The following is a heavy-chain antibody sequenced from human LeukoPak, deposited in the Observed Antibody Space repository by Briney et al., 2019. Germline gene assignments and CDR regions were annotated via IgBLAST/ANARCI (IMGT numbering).Heavy chain of an antibody. D-gene: IGHD5-24*01. CDR2: ISYDGSNK. CDR3: AKPWLQSSYYFDY. CDR1: GFPLSSYG. J-gene: IGHJ4*02. V-gene: IGHV3-30*18. Sequence: GGSLRLSCAASGFPLSSYGMHWVRQAPGKGLEWVAVISYDGSNKYYADSVKGRFTISRDNSKNTLYLQMNSLRAEDTAVYYCAKPWLQSSYYFDYWGQGTLVTVSS.